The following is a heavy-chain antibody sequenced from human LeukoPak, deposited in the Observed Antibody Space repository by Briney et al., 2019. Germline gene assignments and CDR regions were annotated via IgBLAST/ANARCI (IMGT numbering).Heavy chain of an antibody. D-gene: IGHD1-14*01. Sequence: ASVKVSCKASGYTFTSYAMNWVRQAPGQGLEWMRWINTNTGTPTYPQGFTGRFVYSLDTSVSTAYLQISSLKTEDTAVYYCARDRTLFDYWGQGTLVTVSS. CDR1: GYTFTSYA. V-gene: IGHV7-4-1*02. J-gene: IGHJ4*02. CDR3: ARDRTLFDY. CDR2: INTNTGTP.